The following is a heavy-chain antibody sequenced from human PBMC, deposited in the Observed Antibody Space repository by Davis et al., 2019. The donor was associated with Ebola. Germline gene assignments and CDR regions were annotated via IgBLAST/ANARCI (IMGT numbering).Heavy chain of an antibody. Sequence: AASLHVSCKASGVTFISYSIICVRQAPGQGLEWMGRIIPILGIANYAQKFQGRVTITADKSTSTAYMELSSLRSDDTAVYYCARDGGYCSGGSCYSFYYYYGMDDWGQGTTVTVSS. CDR3: ARDGGYCSGGSCYSFYYYYGMDD. CDR2: IIPILGIA. CDR1: GVTFISYS. V-gene: IGHV1-69*04. J-gene: IGHJ6*02. D-gene: IGHD2-15*01.